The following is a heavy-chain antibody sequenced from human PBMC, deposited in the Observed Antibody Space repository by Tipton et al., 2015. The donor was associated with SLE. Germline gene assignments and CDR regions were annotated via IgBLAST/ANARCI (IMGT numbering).Heavy chain of an antibody. CDR2: IYYSGST. CDR1: GGSISSGDYY. J-gene: IGHJ3*02. V-gene: IGHV4-30-4*01. Sequence: TLSLTCTVSGGSISSGDYYWSWIRQPPGKGLEWIGYIYYSGSTYYNPSLKSRVTISVDTSKNQFSLKLSSVTAADTAVYYCARDRRIVGATNPFDIWGQGTMVTVSS. CDR3: ARDRRIVGATNPFDI. D-gene: IGHD1-26*01.